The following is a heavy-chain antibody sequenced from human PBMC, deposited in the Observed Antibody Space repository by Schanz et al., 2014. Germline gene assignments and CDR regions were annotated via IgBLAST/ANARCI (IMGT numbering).Heavy chain of an antibody. CDR1: GFTFSSYS. V-gene: IGHV3-48*01. CDR2: ISSSSSTR. D-gene: IGHD3-10*01. CDR3: ARIGGSVFDY. Sequence: EVQLVESGGGLVQPGGSLRLSCAASGFTFSSYSMNWVRQAPGKGLEWVSYISSSSSTRYYADSVKGRFTISRDNFKGALYLQMSSLRAEDTAVYYCARIGGSVFDYWAQGTLVTVSS. J-gene: IGHJ4*02.